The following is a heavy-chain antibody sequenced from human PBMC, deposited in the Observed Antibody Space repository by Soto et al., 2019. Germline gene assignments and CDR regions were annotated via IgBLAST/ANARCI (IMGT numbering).Heavy chain of an antibody. D-gene: IGHD1-1*01. CDR3: ARLNWNDVDSYYGMDV. J-gene: IGHJ6*02. V-gene: IGHV4-59*01. CDR1: GGSISSYY. Sequence: QVQLQESGPGLVKPSETLSLTCTVSGGSISSYYWSWIRQPPGKGLEWIGYIYYSGSTNYNPSLKSRVTISXXTXKXXFSLKLSSVTAADTAVYYCARLNWNDVDSYYGMDVWGQGTTVTVSS. CDR2: IYYSGST.